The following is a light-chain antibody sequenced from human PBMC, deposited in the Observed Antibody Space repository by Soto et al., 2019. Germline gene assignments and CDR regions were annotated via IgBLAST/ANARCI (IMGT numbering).Light chain of an antibody. CDR3: CSYAGSSVL. J-gene: IGLJ2*01. Sequence: QSALTQPRSVSGSPGQSVTISCTGTSSDVGAYDHVSWYQQHPGKAPKLMIYDVAKRPSGVPDRFSGFKSGSTASLTISGLQAEDETDYYCCSYAGSSVLFGGGTQLTVL. CDR2: DVA. V-gene: IGLV2-11*01. CDR1: SSDVGAYDH.